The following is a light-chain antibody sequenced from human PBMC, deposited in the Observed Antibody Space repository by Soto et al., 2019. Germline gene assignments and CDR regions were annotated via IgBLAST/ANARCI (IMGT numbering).Light chain of an antibody. CDR3: QQHNDWLT. Sequence: ETVMTQSPVTLSVSPGERATLSCRASRSISTNVAWYQQKSGQAPRLLIYEASTRATGIPARFSGSGSGTEFTLTISSLQSEDSAIYYCQQHNDWLTFGQGTKLEIK. J-gene: IGKJ2*01. CDR2: EAS. V-gene: IGKV3-15*01. CDR1: RSISTN.